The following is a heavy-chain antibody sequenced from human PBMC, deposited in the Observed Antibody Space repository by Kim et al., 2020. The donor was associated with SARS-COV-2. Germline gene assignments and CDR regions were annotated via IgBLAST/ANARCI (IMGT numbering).Heavy chain of an antibody. CDR3: AKGHGLEV. CDR1: GFTFSTYA. CDR2: ISVSGSST. Sequence: GGSLRLSCAASGFTFSTYAMTWVRQAPGKGLEWVSAISVSGSSTYYADSVKGRFTISRDNSKSTLYVEMSSLRAEDTAVYYCAKGHGLEVWGQGTTVTVSS. J-gene: IGHJ6*02. V-gene: IGHV3-23*01.